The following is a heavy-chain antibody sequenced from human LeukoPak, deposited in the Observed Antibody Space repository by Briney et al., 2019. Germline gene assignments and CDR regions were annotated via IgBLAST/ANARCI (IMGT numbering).Heavy chain of an antibody. Sequence: SETLSLTCTVSGGSIISSSYYWGWIRQPPGKGLEWIGSIYYSGNTDYNPSLKSRVTISVETSKNQFSLKLSSVTAADTAVYYCARDRFDDSSGYYYHFYYYMDVWGKGTTVTVSS. V-gene: IGHV4-39*07. CDR2: IYYSGNT. CDR1: GGSIISSSYY. J-gene: IGHJ6*03. D-gene: IGHD3-22*01. CDR3: ARDRFDDSSGYYYHFYYYMDV.